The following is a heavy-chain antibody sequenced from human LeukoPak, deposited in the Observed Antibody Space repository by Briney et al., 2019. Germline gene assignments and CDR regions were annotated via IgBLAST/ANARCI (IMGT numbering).Heavy chain of an antibody. J-gene: IGHJ4*02. CDR1: GFTFSSYA. CDR2: ISGSGGST. V-gene: IGHV3-23*01. Sequence: GGSLRVSCAASGFTFSSYAMSWVRQAPGKGLEWVSAISGSGGSTYYADSVKGRFTISRDNSKNTLYLQMNSLRAEDTAVYYCAKDEGIAARPYYFDYWGQGALVTVSS. D-gene: IGHD6-6*01. CDR3: AKDEGIAARPYYFDY.